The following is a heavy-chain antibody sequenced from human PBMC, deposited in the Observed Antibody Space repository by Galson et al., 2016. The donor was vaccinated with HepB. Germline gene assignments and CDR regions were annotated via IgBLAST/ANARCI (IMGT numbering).Heavy chain of an antibody. CDR2: IEPSASYT. V-gene: IGHV5-10-1*01. J-gene: IGHJ5*02. Sequence: QSGAEVKKPGESLRISCKASGYKFTSHWISWVRQMPGKGLEWMGRIEPSASYTNYSPSFQGHVTISFDKSITTAYLQWRSLKASDTAIYYCAKSLCIAEYNWSDPWGQGTLVVVSS. CDR1: GYKFTSHW. CDR3: AKSLCIAEYNWSDP. D-gene: IGHD6-13*01.